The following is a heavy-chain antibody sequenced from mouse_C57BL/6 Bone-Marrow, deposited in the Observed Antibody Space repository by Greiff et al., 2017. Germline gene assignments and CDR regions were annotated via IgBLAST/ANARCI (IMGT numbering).Heavy chain of an antibody. D-gene: IGHD2-5*01. V-gene: IGHV1-55*01. J-gene: IGHJ1*03. CDR3: ARPYYSNYWYFDV. CDR2: IYPGSGST. CDR1: GYTFTSYW. Sequence: QVQLQQSGAELVKPGASVKMSCKASGYTFTSYWIHWVKQRPGQGLEWIGDIYPGSGSTNYNEKFKSKATLTVDTSSSTAYMQLSSLTSEDSAVYYCARPYYSNYWYFDVWGTGTTVTVSS.